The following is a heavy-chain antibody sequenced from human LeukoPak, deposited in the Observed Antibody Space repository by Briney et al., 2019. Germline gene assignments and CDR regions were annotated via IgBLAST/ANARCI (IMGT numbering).Heavy chain of an antibody. V-gene: IGHV4-34*01. CDR1: GGSFSAYY. Sequence: PSETLSLTCAVYGGSFSAYYWSWIRQPPGKGLEWIGEINHSGSTNYNPSLKSRVTISVDTSKNQFSLKLSSVTAADTAVYYCARDSSGYSGYDYYYMDVWGKGTTVTISS. J-gene: IGHJ6*03. CDR3: ARDSSGYSGYDYYYMDV. D-gene: IGHD1-26*01. CDR2: INHSGST.